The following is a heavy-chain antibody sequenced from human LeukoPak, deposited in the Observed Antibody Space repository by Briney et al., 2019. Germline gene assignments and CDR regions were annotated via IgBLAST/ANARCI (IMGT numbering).Heavy chain of an antibody. Sequence: SQTLSLTCTVSGGSISSGGFYWSWIRQHPGKGLEWIGYIYYSGSTYYSPSLKSRVTISLDTSKNQFSLKLSSVTAADTAVYYCARGYCSSTSCFYYYYYYCMDVWGQGTTVTVSS. CDR1: GGSISSGGFY. V-gene: IGHV4-31*03. J-gene: IGHJ6*02. D-gene: IGHD2-2*01. CDR2: IYYSGST. CDR3: ARGYCSSTSCFYYYYYYCMDV.